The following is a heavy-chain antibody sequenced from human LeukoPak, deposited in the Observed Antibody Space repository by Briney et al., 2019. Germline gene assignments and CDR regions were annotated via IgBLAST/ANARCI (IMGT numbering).Heavy chain of an antibody. V-gene: IGHV4-31*03. CDR1: GGSISSGGYY. CDR3: ARDRCSSTSCYGMDV. J-gene: IGHJ6*02. D-gene: IGHD2-2*01. CDR2: IYYSGST. Sequence: PSQTLSLTCTVSGGSISSGGYYWSWIRQHPGKGLEWIGYIYYSGSTYYNPSLKSRVTISVDTSKNQFSLKLSSVTAADTAVYYCARDRCSSTSCYGMDVWGQGTMVTVSS.